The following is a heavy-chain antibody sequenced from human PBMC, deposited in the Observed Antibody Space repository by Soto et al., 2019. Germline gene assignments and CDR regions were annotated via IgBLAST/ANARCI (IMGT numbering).Heavy chain of an antibody. CDR2: IYWDDDK. Sequence: QITLKESGPTLVKPTQTLTLTCTFSGFSLSTSGVGVGWIRQPPGKALEWLALIYWDDDKRYSPSLKSRLTIAKDTSKSQVVLTMTNMDPVDTATYYCAHRQRDYSCGWDAFDIWGQGTMVTVSS. D-gene: IGHD6-19*01. V-gene: IGHV2-5*02. CDR3: AHRQRDYSCGWDAFDI. CDR1: GFSLSTSGVG. J-gene: IGHJ3*02.